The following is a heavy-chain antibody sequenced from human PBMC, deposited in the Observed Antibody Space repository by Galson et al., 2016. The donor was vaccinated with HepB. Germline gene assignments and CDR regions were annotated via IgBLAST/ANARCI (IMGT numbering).Heavy chain of an antibody. CDR2: ISISGSTV. J-gene: IGHJ4*02. CDR1: GFTFSRYN. CDR3: AREADFYDSTGYFPPFAY. D-gene: IGHD3-22*01. Sequence: SLRLSCAGSGFTFSRYNMHWVRQAPGKGLEWLADISISGSTVYYADSVKGRFTISRDNDKNSVYLQMDSLRDEDTAVYYCAREADFYDSTGYFPPFAYWGQGILVTVSS. V-gene: IGHV3-48*03.